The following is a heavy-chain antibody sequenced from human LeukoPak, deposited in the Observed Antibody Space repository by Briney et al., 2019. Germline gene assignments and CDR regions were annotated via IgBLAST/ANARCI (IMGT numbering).Heavy chain of an antibody. CDR3: ATLYGDYAYFDY. CDR1: GFTFSSYA. V-gene: IGHV3-23*01. J-gene: IGHJ4*02. Sequence: GSRRLSCAASGFTFSSYAMSWVRQAPGKGLEWVSAISGSGGSTYYADSVKGRFTISRDNSKNTLYLQMNSLRAEDTAVYYCATLYGDYAYFDYWGQGTLVTVSS. CDR2: ISGSGGST. D-gene: IGHD4-17*01.